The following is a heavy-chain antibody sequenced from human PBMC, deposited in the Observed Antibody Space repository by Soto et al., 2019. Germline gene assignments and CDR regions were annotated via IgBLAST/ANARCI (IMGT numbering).Heavy chain of an antibody. D-gene: IGHD3-16*02. CDR3: AKDVRLYYDYVWGSYPLDAFDI. J-gene: IGHJ3*02. CDR1: GCTFSSYW. Sequence: GGSLRLSCAASGCTFSSYWMHWVRQAPGKGLVWVSRINSDGSSTSYADSVKGRFTISRDNSKNTLYLQMNSLRAEDTAVYYCAKDVRLYYDYVWGSYPLDAFDIWGQGTMVTVS. CDR2: INSDGSST. V-gene: IGHV3-74*01.